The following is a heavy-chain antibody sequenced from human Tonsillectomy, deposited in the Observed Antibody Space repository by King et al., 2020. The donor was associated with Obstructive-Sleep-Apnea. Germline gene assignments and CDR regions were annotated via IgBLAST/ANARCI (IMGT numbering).Heavy chain of an antibody. CDR3: ACPPFFRPTTVDSPGAPIDY. CDR2: ISYDESRK. V-gene: IGHV3-30*04. D-gene: IGHD4/OR15-4a*01. CDR1: GFTFSSFA. Sequence: QLVQSGGGVVQPGRSLRLSCAASGFTFSSFAMHWVRQAPGKGLEWVSVISYDESRKYYADSVKGRFTISRDNSKNTLFLHMDSLRPEDTAAYYCACPPFFRPTTVDSPGAPIDYWGQGTLVSVSS. J-gene: IGHJ4*02.